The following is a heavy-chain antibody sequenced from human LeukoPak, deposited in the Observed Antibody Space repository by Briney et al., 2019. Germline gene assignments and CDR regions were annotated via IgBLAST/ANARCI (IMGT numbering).Heavy chain of an antibody. CDR3: QSRFLEWLLDY. V-gene: IGHV4-39*01. J-gene: IGHJ4*02. Sequence: KTSETLSLTCTVSGGSVSDINYFWGWIRQPPGKGLEWIGSIYDTGSTFYNPSLKSRVIISVDTSKNQFSLKLSSVTAADTAVYYCQSRFLEWLLDYWGQGTLVTVSS. CDR2: IYDTGST. D-gene: IGHD3-3*01. CDR1: GGSVSDINYF.